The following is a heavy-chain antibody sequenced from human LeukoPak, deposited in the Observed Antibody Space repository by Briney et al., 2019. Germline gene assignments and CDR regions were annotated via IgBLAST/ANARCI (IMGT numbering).Heavy chain of an antibody. CDR1: GFSFSSYG. D-gene: IGHD6-13*01. Sequence: GGSLRLSCAASGFSFSSYGMHWVRQAPGKGLEWVAVISFDGSKKYYADSVKGRFTTSRDNSKNTLYLQLNSLRAEDTAVYYCAEDSYASSLWGYFHHWGQGTLVTVSS. CDR2: ISFDGSKK. V-gene: IGHV3-30*18. CDR3: AEDSYASSLWGYFHH. J-gene: IGHJ1*01.